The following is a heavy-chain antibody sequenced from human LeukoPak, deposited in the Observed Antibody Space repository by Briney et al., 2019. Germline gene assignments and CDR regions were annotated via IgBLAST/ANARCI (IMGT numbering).Heavy chain of an antibody. CDR2: ISGDGRIT. D-gene: IGHD2-2*01. CDR3: ATKGLVSVPSRYHFDY. J-gene: IGHJ4*02. CDR1: GFTLSSYA. V-gene: IGHV3-23*01. Sequence: GGSLRLSCAAAGFTLSSYAMSWVRQAPGKGLEWVSAISGDGRITHHADSVKGRFTISRDNSKNTLYLQMNSLRAEDTAVYYCATKGLVSVPSRYHFDYWGQGTLVTVSS.